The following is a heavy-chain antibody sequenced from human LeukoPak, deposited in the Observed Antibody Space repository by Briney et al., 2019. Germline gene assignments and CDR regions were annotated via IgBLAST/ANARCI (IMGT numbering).Heavy chain of an antibody. CDR3: ARGSEYCGGDCYCY. Sequence: SETLSLTCTVSGGSISSYYWSWIRQPPGKGLEWIGYIYYSGSTNYNPSLKSRVTISVDTSKNQFSLKLSSVTAADTAVYYCARGSEYCGGDCYCYWGQGTLVTASS. D-gene: IGHD2-21*01. J-gene: IGHJ4*02. V-gene: IGHV4-59*01. CDR2: IYYSGST. CDR1: GGSISSYY.